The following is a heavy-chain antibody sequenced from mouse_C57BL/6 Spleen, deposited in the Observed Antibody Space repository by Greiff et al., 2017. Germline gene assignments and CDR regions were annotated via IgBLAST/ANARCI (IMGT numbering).Heavy chain of an antibody. CDR2: INPNNGGT. V-gene: IGHV1-18*01. CDR3: ARGGYDGYHDAMDD. CDR1: GYTFTDYN. Sequence: VQLQQSGPELVKPGASVKIPCKASGYTFTDYNMAWVKQSHGKSLEWIGDINPNNGGTIYNQKFKGKATLTVDKSSSTAYMELRSLTSEDTAVYYCARGGYDGYHDAMDDWGQGTSVTVAS. D-gene: IGHD2-3*01. J-gene: IGHJ4*01.